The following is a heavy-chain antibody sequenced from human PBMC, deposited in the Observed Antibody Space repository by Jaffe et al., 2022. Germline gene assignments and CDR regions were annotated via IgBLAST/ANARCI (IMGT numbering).Heavy chain of an antibody. CDR3: AHSPLPGYSSGWYRLTYYFDY. CDR1: GFSLSTSGVG. Sequence: QITLKESGPTLVKPTQTLTLTCTFSGFSLSTSGVGVGWIRQPPGKALEWLALIYWDDDKRYSPSLKSRLTITKDTSKNQVVLTMTNMDPVDTATYYCAHSPLPGYSSGWYRLTYYFDYWGQGTLVTVSS. D-gene: IGHD6-19*01. CDR2: IYWDDDK. J-gene: IGHJ4*02. V-gene: IGHV2-5*02.